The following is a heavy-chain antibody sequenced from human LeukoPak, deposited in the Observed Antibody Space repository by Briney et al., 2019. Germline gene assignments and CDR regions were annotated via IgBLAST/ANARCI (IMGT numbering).Heavy chain of an antibody. J-gene: IGHJ6*02. CDR2: IRSKVFGGTT. CDR1: GFAFGDYA. D-gene: IGHD6-19*01. CDR3: ARDLVAVAGDYYYYAMDV. V-gene: IGHV3-49*04. Sequence: GGSLRLSCTASGFAFGDYAMSWVRQGPGKGLEWVGFIRSKVFGGTTEYAASVKGRFTVSRDDSKSIAYLQMNSLKTEDTAVYYCARDLVAVAGDYYYYAMDVWGQGTTVTVSS.